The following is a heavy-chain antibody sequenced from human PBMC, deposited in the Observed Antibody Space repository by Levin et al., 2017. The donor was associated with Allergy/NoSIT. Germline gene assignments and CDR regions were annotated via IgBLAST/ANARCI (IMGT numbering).Heavy chain of an antibody. J-gene: IGHJ4*02. D-gene: IGHD3-10*01. CDR1: GYTFTGQY. CDR3: ARDWQRSGDFPAYYFDY. Sequence: ASVKVSCKASGYTFTGQYMHWVRQAPGQGLEWMGWIYPYSGGTKYAQKFQGRVTMTRDTSISTAYMELSGLRSDDTAVYYCARDWQRSGDFPAYYFDYWGQGTLITVSS. V-gene: IGHV1-2*02. CDR2: IYPYSGGT.